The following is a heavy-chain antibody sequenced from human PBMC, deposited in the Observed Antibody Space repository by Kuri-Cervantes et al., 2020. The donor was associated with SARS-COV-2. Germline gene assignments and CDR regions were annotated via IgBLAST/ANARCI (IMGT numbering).Heavy chain of an antibody. CDR3: AKDVYSWSYCSYFDY. Sequence: GGSLRLSCAASGFTFSSYAMSWVRQAPGKGLEWVSAISGSGGSTYYADSVKGRFTISRDNSKNTLYLQMNSLRAEDTAVYYCAKDVYSWSYCSYFDYWGQGTLVTVSS. CDR2: ISGSGGST. V-gene: IGHV3-23*01. D-gene: IGHD1-26*01. J-gene: IGHJ4*02. CDR1: GFTFSSYA.